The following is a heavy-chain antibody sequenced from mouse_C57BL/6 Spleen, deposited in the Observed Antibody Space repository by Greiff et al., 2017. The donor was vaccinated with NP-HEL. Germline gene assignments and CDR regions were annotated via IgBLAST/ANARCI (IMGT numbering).Heavy chain of an antibody. Sequence: EVQLVESGGDLVKPGGSLKLSCAASGFTFSSYGMSWVRQTPDKRLEWVATISSGGSYTYYPDSVKGRFTISRDNAKNTLYLKMSSLKSEDTAMYYCARQRGTGVPYWYFDVWGTGTTVTVSS. V-gene: IGHV5-6*01. D-gene: IGHD5-1*01. CDR1: GFTFSSYG. CDR3: ARQRGTGVPYWYFDV. J-gene: IGHJ1*03. CDR2: ISSGGSYT.